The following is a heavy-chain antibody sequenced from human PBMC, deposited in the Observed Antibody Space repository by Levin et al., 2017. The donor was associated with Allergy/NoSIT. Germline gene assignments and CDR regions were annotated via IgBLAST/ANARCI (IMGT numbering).Heavy chain of an antibody. D-gene: IGHD2/OR15-2a*01. V-gene: IGHV4-59*01. Sequence: SQTLSLTCTVSGGSISSSYWSWIRQPPGKGLEWIGYIYYSGSTNYNPSLKSRVTISVDTSKNQFSLKLSSVTAADTAVYYCARSTTVRDDYDGMDGWGQGTTVTVSS. CDR1: GGSISSSY. J-gene: IGHJ6*02. CDR3: ARSTTVRDDYDGMDG. CDR2: IYYSGST.